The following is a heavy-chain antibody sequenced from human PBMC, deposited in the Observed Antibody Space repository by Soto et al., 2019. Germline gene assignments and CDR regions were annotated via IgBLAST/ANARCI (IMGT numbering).Heavy chain of an antibody. J-gene: IGHJ5*02. D-gene: IGHD6-19*01. CDR2: MNPNSGNT. CDR3: ARELGIAVAGIRSWFGP. Sequence: ASVKVSCKASGYTLTSYDINWVRQATGQGLEWMGWMNPNSGNTGYAQKFQGRVTMTRNTSISTAYMELSSLRSEDTAVYYCARELGIAVAGIRSWFGPWGQGTLVTVSS. V-gene: IGHV1-8*01. CDR1: GYTLTSYD.